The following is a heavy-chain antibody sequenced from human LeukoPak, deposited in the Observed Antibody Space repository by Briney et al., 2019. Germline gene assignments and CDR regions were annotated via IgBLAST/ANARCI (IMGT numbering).Heavy chain of an antibody. CDR3: ARSGSGSYYGDYFDY. J-gene: IGHJ4*02. D-gene: IGHD1-26*01. Sequence: GSLRLSCAASGFTFSSYSMNWVRQPPGKGLEWIGYIYYTGSPYYNSSLKSRVTISVDTSKNQFSLKPSSVTAADTAVYYCARSGSGSYYGDYFDYWGQGTLVTVSS. CDR1: GFTFSSYSMN. V-gene: IGHV4-59*04. CDR2: IYYTGSP.